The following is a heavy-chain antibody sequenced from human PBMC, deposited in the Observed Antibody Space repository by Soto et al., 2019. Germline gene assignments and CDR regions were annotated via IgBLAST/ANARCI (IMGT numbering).Heavy chain of an antibody. D-gene: IGHD2-15*01. CDR2: VSGNADRT. J-gene: IGHJ3*02. CDR1: GFSFSSYA. V-gene: IGHV3-23*01. CDR3: AKRGGTGWGAFDI. Sequence: EVVLLDSGGGLVQPGGSLRLSCAASGFSFSSYAMCWVRQVPRKGLEWVSCVSGNADRTYDADSVKGRFTISRDNSKNTLYLQTNSLGAEDTALYYCAKRGGTGWGAFDIWGQGSMVTVSS.